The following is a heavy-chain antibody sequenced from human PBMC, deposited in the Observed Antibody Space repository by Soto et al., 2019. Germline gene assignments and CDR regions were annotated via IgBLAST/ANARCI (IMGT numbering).Heavy chain of an antibody. D-gene: IGHD1-7*01. CDR1: GESFSGYY. Sequence: SETLSLTCAVYGESFSGYYWSWIRQPPGKGLEWIGQINHSGSTNYNPSLKSRVTISLDASKNQFSLKLKSVTAADRAVYYCARGRTSPGYHYYYDVDVWGQGTTVTVSS. CDR3: ARGRTSPGYHYYYDVDV. J-gene: IGHJ6*01. CDR2: INHSGST. V-gene: IGHV4-34*01.